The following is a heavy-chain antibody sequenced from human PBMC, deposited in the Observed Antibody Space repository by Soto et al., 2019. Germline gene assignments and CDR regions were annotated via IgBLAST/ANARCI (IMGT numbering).Heavy chain of an antibody. D-gene: IGHD6-13*01. V-gene: IGHV1-69*13. CDR3: ARLIAAAGTFYFDY. J-gene: IGHJ4*02. CDR1: GGTFSSYA. Sequence: SLKVSCKASGGTFSSYAISWVRKAPGQGLEWMGGIIPIFGTANYAQKFQGRVTITADESTSTAYMELSSLRSEDTAVYYCARLIAAAGTFYFDYWGQGTLVTVSS. CDR2: IIPIFGTA.